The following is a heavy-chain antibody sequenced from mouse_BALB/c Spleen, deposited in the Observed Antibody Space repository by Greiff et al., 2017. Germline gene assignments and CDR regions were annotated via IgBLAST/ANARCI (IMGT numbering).Heavy chain of an antibody. V-gene: IGHV1-7*01. CDR3: ARRGGNYLGNFDY. Sequence: QVQLQQSGAELAKPGASVKMSCKASGYTFTSYWMHWVKQRPGQGLEWIGYINPSTGYTEYNQKFKDKATLTADKSSSTAYMQLSSLTSEDSAVYYCARRGGNYLGNFDYWGQGTTLTVSS. D-gene: IGHD2-1*01. CDR1: GYTFTSYW. CDR2: INPSTGYT. J-gene: IGHJ2*01.